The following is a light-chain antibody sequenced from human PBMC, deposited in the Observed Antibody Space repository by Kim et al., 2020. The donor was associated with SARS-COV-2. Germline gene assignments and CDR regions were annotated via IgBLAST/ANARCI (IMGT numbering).Light chain of an antibody. Sequence: PESPGERATLSCRASQSVSSNLAWYQHKPGQAPRLLIYGASSRATGVPARFSGSGSGTEFTLTISSLQSEDLALYYCQQYNNWLTFGPGTKVDIK. J-gene: IGKJ3*01. CDR1: QSVSSN. V-gene: IGKV3-15*01. CDR2: GAS. CDR3: QQYNNWLT.